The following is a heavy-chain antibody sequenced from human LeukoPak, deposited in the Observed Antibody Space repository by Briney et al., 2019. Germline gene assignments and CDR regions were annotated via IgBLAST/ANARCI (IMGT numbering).Heavy chain of an antibody. D-gene: IGHD3-22*01. Sequence: SETLSLTCTVSGGSISSYYWSWIRQPPGKGVEWIGYIYYSGSTNYNPSLKSRVTISVDTSKNQFSLKLSSVTAADTAVYYCARLGSYYYDSSGYYYEGYFFDYWGQGTLVTVSS. CDR3: ARLGSYYYDSSGYYYEGYFFDY. CDR1: GGSISSYY. CDR2: IYYSGST. J-gene: IGHJ4*02. V-gene: IGHV4-59*08.